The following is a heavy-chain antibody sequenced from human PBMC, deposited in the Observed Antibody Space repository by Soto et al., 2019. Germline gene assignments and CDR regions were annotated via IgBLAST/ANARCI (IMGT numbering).Heavy chain of an antibody. J-gene: IGHJ5*02. V-gene: IGHV1-69*01. D-gene: IGHD2-15*01. CDR2: IIPICGTA. CDR3: ASDRDCSGGSCYYFRCFKP. Sequence: QVQLVQSGAEVKKPGSSVKVSCKASGGTFSSYAISWVRQAPGQGLAWMVGIIPICGTANYAQKFQGRVTITTDESTSPAYVELSRLTSEDTAVSYSASDRDCSGGSCYYFRCFKPGGQRTLGTVSS. CDR1: GGTFSSYA.